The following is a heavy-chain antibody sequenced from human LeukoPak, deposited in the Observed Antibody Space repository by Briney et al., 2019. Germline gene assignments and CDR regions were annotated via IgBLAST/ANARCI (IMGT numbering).Heavy chain of an antibody. CDR3: ARTASGSYLADAFDI. Sequence: GGSLRLSCAASGFTVSSNYMSWVRQAPGKGLEWVSVIYSGGSTYYAGSVKGRFTISRDNSKNTLYLQMNSLRAEDTAVYYCARTASGSYLADAFDIWGRGTMVIVSS. V-gene: IGHV3-66*01. D-gene: IGHD1-26*01. CDR2: IYSGGST. CDR1: GFTVSSNY. J-gene: IGHJ3*02.